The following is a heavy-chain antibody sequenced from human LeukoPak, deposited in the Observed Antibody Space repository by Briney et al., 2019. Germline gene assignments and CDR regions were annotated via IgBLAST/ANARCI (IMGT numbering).Heavy chain of an antibody. V-gene: IGHV4-39*01. D-gene: IGHD6-13*01. Sequence: ASETLSLTCTVSDDSIISSNYYWGWIRQPPGKGLEWIGNIYYSGSTYYNPSLKSRVTISVDTSKNQFSLKLSSVTAADTAVYYCARGFVAAAALRGWFDPWGQGTLVTVSS. J-gene: IGHJ5*02. CDR1: DDSIISSNYY. CDR2: IYYSGST. CDR3: ARGFVAAAALRGWFDP.